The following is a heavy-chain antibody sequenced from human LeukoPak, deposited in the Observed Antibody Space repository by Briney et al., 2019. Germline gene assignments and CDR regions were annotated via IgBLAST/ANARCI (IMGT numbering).Heavy chain of an antibody. V-gene: IGHV4-30-4*08. CDR3: ATHSGSYGIDY. D-gene: IGHD1-26*01. CDR2: IYYSGST. CDR1: GGSISSGDYY. Sequence: SETLSLTCTVSGGSISSGDYYWSWIRQPPGKGQEWIGYIYYSGSTYYNPSLKSRVTISVDTSKNQFSLKLSSVTAADTAVYYCATHSGSYGIDYWGQGTLVTVSS. J-gene: IGHJ4*02.